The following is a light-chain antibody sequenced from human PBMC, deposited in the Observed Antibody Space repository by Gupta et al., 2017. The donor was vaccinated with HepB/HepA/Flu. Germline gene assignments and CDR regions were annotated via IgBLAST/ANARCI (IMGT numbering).Light chain of an antibody. CDR2: DNR. CDR1: NIGSKS. J-gene: IGLJ2*01. Sequence: SSVLTPPPSVSVAPEKTAMITCGGNNIGSKSVHWYQQKPGQAPVLVVYDNRDRRSEIPERFSGSNSGSTATLTISRVEAGDEADYYCQVWDSSSDHVVFGGGTKLTVL. V-gene: IGLV3-21*03. CDR3: QVWDSSSDHVV.